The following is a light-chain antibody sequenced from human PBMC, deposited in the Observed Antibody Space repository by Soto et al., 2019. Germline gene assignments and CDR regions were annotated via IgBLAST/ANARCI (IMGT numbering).Light chain of an antibody. CDR1: QGIINY. J-gene: IGKJ1*01. CDR2: TAS. V-gene: IGKV1-27*01. Sequence: DIQMTQSPSSLSASVGDSVTITCRASQGIINYLAWFQQKPGKVPKLLIYTASTLQSGVPSRFSGSGSGTDFTLTSSSLQPVDVATYYCQKYNSAPRTFGQGTKVEIK. CDR3: QKYNSAPRT.